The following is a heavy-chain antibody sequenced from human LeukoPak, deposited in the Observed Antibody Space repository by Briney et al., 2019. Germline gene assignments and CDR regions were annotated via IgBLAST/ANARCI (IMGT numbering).Heavy chain of an antibody. Sequence: GGSLRLSCAASGFTSSNYEMNWVRQAPGKGLEWVSYSSSSGSTIYYTDSVKGRFTISRDDAKNSLYLQMNSLRAEDTAIYYCARDRGTYWGQGTLVTVSS. V-gene: IGHV3-48*03. D-gene: IGHD3-16*01. CDR3: ARDRGTY. CDR1: GFTSSNYE. J-gene: IGHJ4*02. CDR2: SSSSGSTI.